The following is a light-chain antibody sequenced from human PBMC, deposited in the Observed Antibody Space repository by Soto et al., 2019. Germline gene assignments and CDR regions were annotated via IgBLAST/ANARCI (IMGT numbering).Light chain of an antibody. J-gene: IGKJ2*01. CDR3: QQSYSTPYT. V-gene: IGKV1-39*01. CDR2: AAS. Sequence: DIQMTQSPSSLSASVGDRVTITCRASQSITNFLNWYQQKPGQAPKLLIRAASSLQSGVPSTFSGSGSGTDFTLTISSLQPEDFATYYCQQSYSTPYTFGQGTKLEIK. CDR1: QSITNF.